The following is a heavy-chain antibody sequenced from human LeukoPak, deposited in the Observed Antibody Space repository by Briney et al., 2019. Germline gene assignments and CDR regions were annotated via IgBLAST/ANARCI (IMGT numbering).Heavy chain of an antibody. CDR2: ISSSGGGT. V-gene: IGHV3-23*01. Sequence: GGSLRLSCAASGFTFSSYAMSWVRQAPGKGLEWVSSISSSGGGTYYADSVKGRFTISRDNSKNTLYLPMNSLRAEDTAFYYCAKILGSGQYLDYWGQGTLVTVSS. D-gene: IGHD3-3*01. CDR3: AKILGSGQYLDY. CDR1: GFTFSSYA. J-gene: IGHJ4*02.